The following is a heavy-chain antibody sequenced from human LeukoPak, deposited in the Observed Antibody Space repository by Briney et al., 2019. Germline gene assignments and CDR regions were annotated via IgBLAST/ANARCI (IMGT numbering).Heavy chain of an antibody. CDR3: ARLRHGSGSYYNEGNDY. V-gene: IGHV4-39*01. J-gene: IGHJ4*02. D-gene: IGHD3-10*01. CDR1: GGSISSSSYY. Sequence: SETLSLTCTVSGGSISSSSYYWGWIRQPPGKGLEWIGSIYYSGSTYYNPSLKSRVTISVDTSKNQFSLNLSSVTAADTAVYYCARLRHGSGSYYNEGNDYWGQGTLVTVSS. CDR2: IYYSGST.